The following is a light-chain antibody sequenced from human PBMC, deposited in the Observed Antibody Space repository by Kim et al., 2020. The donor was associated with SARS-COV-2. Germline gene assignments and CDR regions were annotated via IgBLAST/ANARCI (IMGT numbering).Light chain of an antibody. CDR2: QVN. V-gene: IGLV2-14*01. Sequence: QSALTQPASVSGSPGQSITISCSGSSSDIGTYTYVSWYQHHPYRAPKLIIFQVNNRPSGISDRFSGSKSGNTASLTISGLQAEDEADYYCSSYSNTNTFWVIGGGTQLTVL. J-gene: IGLJ3*02. CDR3: SSYSNTNTFWV. CDR1: SSDIGTYTY.